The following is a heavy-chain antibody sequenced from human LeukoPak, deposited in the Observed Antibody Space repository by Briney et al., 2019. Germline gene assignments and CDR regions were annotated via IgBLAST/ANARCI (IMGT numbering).Heavy chain of an antibody. CDR2: INWNSDSI. V-gene: IGHV3-9*01. CDR3: AKDSGYSTHFDY. D-gene: IGHD2-15*01. CDR1: GFPFDEHA. J-gene: IGHJ4*02. Sequence: GRSLRLSCAASGFPFDEHAMHWVRQAPGKGLEWVSGINWNSDSIGYADSVKGRFTTSRDNAKNSLYLQMNSLRAEDTAVYYCAKDSGYSTHFDYWGQGTLVTVSS.